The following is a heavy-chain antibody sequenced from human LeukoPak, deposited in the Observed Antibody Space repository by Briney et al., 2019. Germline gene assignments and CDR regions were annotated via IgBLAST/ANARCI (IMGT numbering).Heavy chain of an antibody. V-gene: IGHV3-30*03. CDR2: TSYDGSDE. J-gene: IGHJ6*04. CDR3: ARTYTVFGAMDV. D-gene: IGHD3-3*01. CDR1: GFTFSDYG. Sequence: GGSLRLSCVASGFTFSDYGMHWVHQASGKGLEWVAATSYDGSDEYYVDSVKGRFTISRDNSKNTLYLEMKSLSSEDTAIYYCARTYTVFGAMDVWGKGTTVTVSA.